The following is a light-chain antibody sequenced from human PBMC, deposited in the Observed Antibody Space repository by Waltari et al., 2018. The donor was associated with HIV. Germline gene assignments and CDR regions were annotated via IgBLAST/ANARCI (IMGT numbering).Light chain of an antibody. CDR2: AAS. CDR1: QGISNY. V-gene: IGKV1-9*01. J-gene: IGKJ2*01. CDR3: QQLNNIPYT. Sequence: DIHLTQSRSFLSASGGDRVTITCRASQGISNYLAWYQQKPGRAPKLLTYAASTLRSGVPSRFSGGGSGTEFTLTISSLQPEDFASYYCQQLNNIPYTFGQGTRLEIK.